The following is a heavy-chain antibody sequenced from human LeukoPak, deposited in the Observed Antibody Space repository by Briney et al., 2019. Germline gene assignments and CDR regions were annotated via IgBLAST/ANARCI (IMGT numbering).Heavy chain of an antibody. CDR1: GFTFSSYA. CDR3: ARGGKYYDILTGYSDSFAFDI. CDR2: IYSSGST. V-gene: IGHV3-66*01. Sequence: GGSLRLSCAASGFTFSSYAMSWVRQAPGKGLEWVSVIYSSGSTYYADSVKGRFTSSRDNSKNTLYLQMNSLRAEDTAVYYCARGGKYYDILTGYSDSFAFDIWGQGTMVTVSS. D-gene: IGHD3-9*01. J-gene: IGHJ3*02.